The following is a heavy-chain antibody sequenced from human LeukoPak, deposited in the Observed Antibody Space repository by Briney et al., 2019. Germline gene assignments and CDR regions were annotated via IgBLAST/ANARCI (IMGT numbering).Heavy chain of an antibody. Sequence: SETLSLTCTVSGGSISSYYWGWIRQPPGKGLEWIGYIYYSGSTNYNPSLKSRVTISVDTSKNQFSLKLSSVTAADTAAYYCARDLLWFGYFDYWGQGTLVTVSS. D-gene: IGHD3-10*01. V-gene: IGHV4-59*01. J-gene: IGHJ4*02. CDR1: GGSISSYY. CDR2: IYYSGST. CDR3: ARDLLWFGYFDY.